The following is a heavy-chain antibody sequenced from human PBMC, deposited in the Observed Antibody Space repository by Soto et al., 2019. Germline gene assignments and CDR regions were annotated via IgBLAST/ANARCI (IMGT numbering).Heavy chain of an antibody. J-gene: IGHJ4*02. CDR3: ASSSTVTTRPIDY. V-gene: IGHV4-31*02. CDR2: IYYSGST. Sequence: SETLSLTCTVSGGSISSGGYYWSWIRQHPGKGLEWIGYIYYSGSTYYNPSLKSRVTISVDTSKNQFSLKLSSVTAADTAVYYCASSSTVTTRPIDYWRQGTLVTVSS. CDR1: GGSISSGGYY. D-gene: IGHD4-17*01.